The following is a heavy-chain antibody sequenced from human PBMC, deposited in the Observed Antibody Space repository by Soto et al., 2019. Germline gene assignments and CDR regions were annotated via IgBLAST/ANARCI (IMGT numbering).Heavy chain of an antibody. CDR1: GYTFTSYD. J-gene: IGHJ4*02. CDR3: ARNIAAAGQEGY. D-gene: IGHD6-13*01. Sequence: ASVKVSCKASGYTFTSYDINWVRQATGQGLEWMGWMNPNSGNTGYAQRFQGRVTMTRNTSISTAYMELSSLRSEDTAGYYCARNIAAAGQEGYWGQGTLVTVSS. V-gene: IGHV1-8*01. CDR2: MNPNSGNT.